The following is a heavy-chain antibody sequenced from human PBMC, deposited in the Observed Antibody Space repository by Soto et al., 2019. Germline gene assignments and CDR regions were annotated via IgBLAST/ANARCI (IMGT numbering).Heavy chain of an antibody. V-gene: IGHV4-34*01. CDR1: GGSFSGYY. J-gene: IGHJ4*02. CDR2: INHSGST. CDR3: ARGVSAAGTRRVGGTGYYFDY. Sequence: SETLSLTCAVYGGSFSGYYWSWIRQPPGKGLEWIGEINHSGSTNYNPSLKSRVTISVDTSKNQFSLKLSSVTAADTAVYYCARGVSAAGTRRVGGTGYYFDYWGQGTLVTVSS. D-gene: IGHD6-13*01.